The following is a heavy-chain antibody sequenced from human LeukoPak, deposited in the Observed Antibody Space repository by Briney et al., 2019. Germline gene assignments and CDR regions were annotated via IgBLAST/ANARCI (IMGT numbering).Heavy chain of an antibody. V-gene: IGHV3-30*04. CDR2: ISYDGSNK. CDR1: GFTFSSYV. CDR3: ARAPNWNDGGFDY. J-gene: IGHJ4*02. D-gene: IGHD1-1*01. Sequence: PGGPLRLSCAASGFTFSSYVIHWVRQAPGKGLEWVAGISYDGSNKYYADSVKGRYTISRDNSKNTVYLQMNRLRAEDTAVYYCARAPNWNDGGFDYWGQGNLVTVSS.